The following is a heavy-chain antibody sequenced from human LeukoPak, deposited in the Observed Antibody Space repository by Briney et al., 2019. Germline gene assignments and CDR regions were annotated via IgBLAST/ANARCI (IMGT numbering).Heavy chain of an antibody. J-gene: IGHJ6*03. Sequence: GGSLRLSCAVSGVTVSSDSMSCGREAPGGGLGWGSFIYSANTHYSDSVQGRFTLSRDNSKHTLYLQMNSLRAEDTAVYYCARPRIGSSGFHLSMDVWGKGTTVTISS. CDR2: IYSANT. D-gene: IGHD6-19*01. V-gene: IGHV3-53*01. CDR1: GVTVSSDS. CDR3: ARPRIGSSGFHLSMDV.